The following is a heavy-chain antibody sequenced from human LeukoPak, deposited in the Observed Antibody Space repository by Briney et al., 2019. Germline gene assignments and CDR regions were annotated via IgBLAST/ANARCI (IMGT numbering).Heavy chain of an antibody. V-gene: IGHV3-74*01. CDR2: INPDGRTT. J-gene: IGHJ5*02. CDR3: ARDLRGSPDR. CDR1: GFTFTTFW. D-gene: IGHD3-16*01. Sequence: GGSLRLSCAASGFTFTTFWMNWVRQVPGKGLVWVSLINPDGRTTTYADSVKGRFTISRDNAKSTVYLQMNGLGGEDTAVYYCARDLRGSPDRWGQGTLVTVSS.